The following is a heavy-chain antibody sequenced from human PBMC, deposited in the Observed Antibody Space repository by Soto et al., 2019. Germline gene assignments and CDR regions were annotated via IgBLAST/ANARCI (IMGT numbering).Heavy chain of an antibody. CDR1: GGCISSYY. V-gene: IGHV4-59*01. CDR3: ARTGQNCSSTSCLLTRYYGMDV. CDR2: IYYSGST. J-gene: IGHJ6*02. Sequence: PSESMSLTCTVCGGCISSYYWGWIRQPPGKGLEWIGYIYYSGSTNYNPSLKSRVTISVDTSKNQFSLKLSSVTAADTAVYYCARTGQNCSSTSCLLTRYYGMDVWGQGTTVTVSS. D-gene: IGHD2-2*01.